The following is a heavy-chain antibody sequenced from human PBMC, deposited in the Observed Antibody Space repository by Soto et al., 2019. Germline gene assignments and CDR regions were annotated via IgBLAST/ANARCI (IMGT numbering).Heavy chain of an antibody. J-gene: IGHJ3*02. CDR3: AKVMAATILEPFDI. CDR2: ITSTGSST. V-gene: IGHV3-23*01. CDR1: GITLSNHA. D-gene: IGHD6-25*01. Sequence: EVQLLQSGGGLVQPGGSQRLSCAAAGITLSNHAMTWVRQAPGKGLEWVSVITSTGSSTYYADSVKGRFTISRDNAKNTFYLQMTSLRAEDTAIYYCAKVMAATILEPFDIWGQGTLVTVSS.